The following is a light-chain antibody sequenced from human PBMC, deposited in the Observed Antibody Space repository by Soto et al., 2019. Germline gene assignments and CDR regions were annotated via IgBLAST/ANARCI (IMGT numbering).Light chain of an antibody. V-gene: IGKV1-33*01. CDR1: QDISNY. CDR2: DAS. Sequence: DIQMTQSPSSLSASVGDRVTITCQASQDISNYLNWYQQKPGKAPKLLIYDASNLETGVPSRFSGSGSGTDFTFTISSLQPEDIATYYCQQYDNSLLTFGRGTKVEIK. CDR3: QQYDNSLLT. J-gene: IGKJ4*01.